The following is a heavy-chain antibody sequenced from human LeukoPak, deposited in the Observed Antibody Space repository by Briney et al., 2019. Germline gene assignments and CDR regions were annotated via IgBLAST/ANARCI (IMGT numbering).Heavy chain of an antibody. Sequence: GGSLRLSCAASGFTFDSFSINWVRQAPGKGLEWVASISSSTTYIYYAGSVKGRFTISRDNAKNSLYLQMNSLRTEDTALYYCAKDAPDGHGGTFDYYYYYYMDVWGKGTTVTVSS. CDR1: GFTFDSFS. J-gene: IGHJ6*03. CDR3: AKDAPDGHGGTFDYYYYYYMDV. D-gene: IGHD5-24*01. CDR2: ISSSTTYI. V-gene: IGHV3-21*04.